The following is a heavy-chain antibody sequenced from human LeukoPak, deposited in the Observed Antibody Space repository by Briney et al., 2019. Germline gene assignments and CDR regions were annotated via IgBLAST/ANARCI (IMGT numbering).Heavy chain of an antibody. Sequence: SETLSLTCTVSGGSISSGSYYWSWIRQPAGKGLEWIGRIYTSGSTNYNPSLKSRVTISVDTSKNQFSLKLSSVTAADTAVYYCARDSKNSSGWYHSGYYFDYWGQGTLVTVSS. J-gene: IGHJ4*02. V-gene: IGHV4-61*02. CDR1: GGSISSGSYY. CDR2: IYTSGST. D-gene: IGHD6-19*01. CDR3: ARDSKNSSGWYHSGYYFDY.